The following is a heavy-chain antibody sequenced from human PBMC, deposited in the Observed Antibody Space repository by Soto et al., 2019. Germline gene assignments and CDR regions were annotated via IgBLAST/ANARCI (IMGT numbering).Heavy chain of an antibody. CDR2: ISYDGSNK. CDR3: AREGLYDYDSSGYYYGY. J-gene: IGHJ4*02. Sequence: QVQLVESGGGVVQPGRSLRLSCAASGFTFSSYAMHWVRQAPGKGLEWVAVISYDGSNKYYADSVKGRFTISRDNSKNTLYLQMKSLRAEDTAVYYCAREGLYDYDSSGYYYGYWGQGTLVTVSS. CDR1: GFTFSSYA. D-gene: IGHD3-22*01. V-gene: IGHV3-30-3*01.